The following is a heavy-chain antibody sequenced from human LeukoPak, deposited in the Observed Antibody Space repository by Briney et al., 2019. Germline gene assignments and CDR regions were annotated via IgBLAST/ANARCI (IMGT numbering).Heavy chain of an antibody. CDR1: GFTFSSYS. CDR2: ISSSSSYI. D-gene: IGHD2-21*02. Sequence: GGSLRLFCAASGFTFSSYSMNWVRQAPGKGLEWVSSISSSSSYIYYAGSVKGRFTISRDNAKNSLYLQMNSLRAEDTAVYYCARRGTYCGGDCSSLYYFDYWGQGTLVTVSS. V-gene: IGHV3-21*01. CDR3: ARRGTYCGGDCSSLYYFDY. J-gene: IGHJ4*02.